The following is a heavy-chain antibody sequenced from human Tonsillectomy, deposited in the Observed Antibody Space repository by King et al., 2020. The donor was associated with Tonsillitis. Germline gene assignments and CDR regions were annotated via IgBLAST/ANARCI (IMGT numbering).Heavy chain of an antibody. CDR1: GFTFSSYW. D-gene: IGHD3-22*01. CDR2: IKQDGSEK. V-gene: IGHV3-7*03. Sequence: VQLVESGGGLVQPGGSLRLSCAASGFTFSSYWMSWVRQAPGKGLEWVANIKQDGSEKYYVDSVKGRFTISRDNAKNSLYLQMNSLRAEDTAVYYCAGGSDNTGYYPGYYYYGMDVWGQGTTVTVSS. CDR3: AGGSDNTGYYPGYYYYGMDV. J-gene: IGHJ6*02.